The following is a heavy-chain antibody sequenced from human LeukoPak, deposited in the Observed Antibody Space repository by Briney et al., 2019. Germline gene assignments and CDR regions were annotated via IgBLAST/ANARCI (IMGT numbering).Heavy chain of an antibody. CDR2: INPNSGGT. D-gene: IGHD2-2*01. CDR1: GYTFTGYY. V-gene: IGHV1-2*02. J-gene: IGHJ5*02. CDR3: ARPYCSSTSCSNWFDP. Sequence: ASAKVSCKASGYTFTGYYMHWVRQAPGQGLEWMGWINPNSGGTNYAQKFQGRVTMTRDTSISTAYMELSRLRSDDTAVYSCARPYCSSTSCSNWFDPWGQGTLVTVSS.